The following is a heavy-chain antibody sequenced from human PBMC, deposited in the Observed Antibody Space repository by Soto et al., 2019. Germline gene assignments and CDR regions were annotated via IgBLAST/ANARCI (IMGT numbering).Heavy chain of an antibody. CDR3: ARGSTTEKVDS. J-gene: IGHJ4*02. CDR1: GASITSNH. Sequence: SETLSLTCSVSGASITSNHWCWIRQPPGKGLDYIGYMYDRVTTNYDPPFKSRVTISIDTSKDQFSLKLTSVTAADTAVYYCARGSTTEKVDSWGQGTLVTVSS. V-gene: IGHV4-59*08. D-gene: IGHD4-17*01. CDR2: MYDRVTT.